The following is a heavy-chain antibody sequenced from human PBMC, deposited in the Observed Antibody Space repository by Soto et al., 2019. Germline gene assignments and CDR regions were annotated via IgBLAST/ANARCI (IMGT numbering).Heavy chain of an antibody. J-gene: IGHJ6*02. Sequence: GEALKISCQGSGYSFSTYWIGWVRQMFGKGLEGMGIIYGGDSDTRYSPSFQGQVTISADKSISTAYLQWSSLKASDTAMYYCARYFRDSSGYGWTDYYYGMDVWGQGTTVTVSS. D-gene: IGHD3-22*01. CDR3: ARYFRDSSGYGWTDYYYGMDV. CDR1: GYSFSTYW. CDR2: IYGGDSDT. V-gene: IGHV5-51*01.